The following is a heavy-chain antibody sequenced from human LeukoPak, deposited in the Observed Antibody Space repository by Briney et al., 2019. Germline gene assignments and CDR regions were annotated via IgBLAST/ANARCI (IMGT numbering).Heavy chain of an antibody. V-gene: IGHV3-23*01. CDR1: GFTFSSYA. Sequence: GGSLRLSCAASGFTFSSYAMSWVRQAPGKGLEWVSAISGCGGRTYYADSVKGRFTISRDNSKNTLYLQMNSLRAEDTAVYYCAKDRVYYDSSGYYLPAEYFQHWGQGTLVTVSS. CDR3: AKDRVYYDSSGYYLPAEYFQH. J-gene: IGHJ1*01. D-gene: IGHD3-22*01. CDR2: ISGCGGRT.